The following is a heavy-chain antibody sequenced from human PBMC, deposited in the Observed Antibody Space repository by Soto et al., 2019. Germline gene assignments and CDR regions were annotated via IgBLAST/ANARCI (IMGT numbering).Heavy chain of an antibody. CDR1: GFTFSSYA. D-gene: IGHD2-15*01. Sequence: GGSLRLSCAASGFTFSSYAMSWVRQAPGKGLEWVSAISGSGGSTYYADSVKGRFTISRDNSKNTLYLQMNSLRAEDTAVYYCAKKNQIVVVVIGAFDIWGQGTMVTVSS. J-gene: IGHJ3*02. CDR2: ISGSGGST. CDR3: AKKNQIVVVVIGAFDI. V-gene: IGHV3-23*01.